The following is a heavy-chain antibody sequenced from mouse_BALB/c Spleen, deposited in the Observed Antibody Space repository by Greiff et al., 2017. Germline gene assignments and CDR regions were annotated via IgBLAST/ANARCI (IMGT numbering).Heavy chain of an antibody. D-gene: IGHD2-10*02. J-gene: IGHJ2*01. CDR3: AKGQYGNSFDY. V-gene: IGHV1-14*01. CDR2: INPYNDGT. Sequence: VQLKESGPELVKPGASVKMSCKASGYTFTSYVMHWVKQKPGQGLEWIGYINPYNDGTKYNEKFKGKATLTSDKSSSTAYMELSSLTSEDSAVYYCAKGQYGNSFDYWGQGTTLTVSS. CDR1: GYTFTSYV.